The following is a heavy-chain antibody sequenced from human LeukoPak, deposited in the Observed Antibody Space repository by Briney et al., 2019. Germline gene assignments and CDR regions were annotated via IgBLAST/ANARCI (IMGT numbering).Heavy chain of an antibody. J-gene: IGHJ4*02. Sequence: SGGSLRLSCAASGFTFSSYWMHWVRQAPGKGLVWVSRINSDGSSTSYADSVKGRFTISRDNAKNTLYLQMNSLGAEDTAVYYCARDPRYCSSTSCYTIFDYWGQGTLVTVSS. CDR2: INSDGSST. V-gene: IGHV3-74*01. CDR1: GFTFSSYW. D-gene: IGHD2-2*02. CDR3: ARDPRYCSSTSCYTIFDY.